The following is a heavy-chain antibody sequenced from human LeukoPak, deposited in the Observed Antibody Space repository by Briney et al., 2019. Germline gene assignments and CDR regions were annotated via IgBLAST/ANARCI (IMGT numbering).Heavy chain of an antibody. CDR1: GFTFGDYA. Sequence: SLRLSCIASGFTFGDYAMSWVRQAPGKGLEWVGFIRSKALGGSTEYAASVKGRFTISRDDSKSIAYLQMNSLKTEDTAVYYCTRDFTIFDYWGQGTLVTVSS. V-gene: IGHV3-49*04. CDR3: TRDFTIFDY. CDR2: IRSKALGGST. J-gene: IGHJ4*02. D-gene: IGHD3-3*01.